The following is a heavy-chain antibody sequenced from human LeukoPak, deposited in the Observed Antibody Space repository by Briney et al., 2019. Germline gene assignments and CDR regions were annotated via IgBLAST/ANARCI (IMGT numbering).Heavy chain of an antibody. J-gene: IGHJ4*02. V-gene: IGHV4-31*03. Sequence: PSETLSLTCTVSGGSISSPGSYWSWIRQHPGKGLEWIGYIYYSGNTYYNPSLESRVTISVDTSRNQFSLKLSSVTAADTAVYYCVSGGAYCGADCYLPAFDYWGQGTLVTVSS. D-gene: IGHD2-21*02. CDR1: GGSISSPGSY. CDR3: VSGGAYCGADCYLPAFDY. CDR2: IYYSGNT.